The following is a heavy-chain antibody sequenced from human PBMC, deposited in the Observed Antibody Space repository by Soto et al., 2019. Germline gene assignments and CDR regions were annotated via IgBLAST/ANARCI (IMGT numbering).Heavy chain of an antibody. V-gene: IGHV5-51*01. CDR1: GYSFTNYW. D-gene: IGHD1-26*01. CDR3: ARVGAESGTWVYYYYYGMDV. Sequence: PGESLKISCKSSGYSFTNYWIGWVRQMPGKGLEWMGIIYPGDSDTRYSPSFQGQVTISVDKSISTAYLQWSNLKASDTAMYYCARVGAESGTWVYYYYYGMDVWGQGTTVTVSS. J-gene: IGHJ6*02. CDR2: IYPGDSDT.